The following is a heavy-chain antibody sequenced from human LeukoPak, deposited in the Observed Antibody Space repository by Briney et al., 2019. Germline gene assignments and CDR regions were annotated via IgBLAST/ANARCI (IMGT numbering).Heavy chain of an antibody. D-gene: IGHD2-2*01. V-gene: IGHV3-30-3*01. CDR3: ARGIYCSSTSCSVHFDY. CDR1: GFTFSSYA. CDR2: ISYDGSNK. Sequence: GSLRLSCAASGFTFSSYAMHWVRQAPGKGLEWVAVISYDGSNKYYADSVKGRFTISRDNSKNTLYLQMNSLRAEDTAVYYCARGIYCSSTSCSVHFDYWGQGTLVTVSS. J-gene: IGHJ4*02.